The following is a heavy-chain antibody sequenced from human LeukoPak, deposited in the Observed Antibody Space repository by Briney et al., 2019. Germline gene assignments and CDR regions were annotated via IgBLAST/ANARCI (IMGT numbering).Heavy chain of an antibody. CDR2: IYYSGST. CDR1: SGSIRTSY. CDR3: ARHHDYWSGYHFSGMDI. D-gene: IGHD3-3*01. J-gene: IGHJ6*02. V-gene: IGHV4-59*01. Sequence: SETLSLTCTVSSGSIRTSYCSWIRQPPGKGLEWIGYIYYSGSTNYNPSLKSRVTISVDTSRNQFSLKLSSVTAADTAVYYCARHHDYWSGYHFSGMDIWGRGTTVTVSS.